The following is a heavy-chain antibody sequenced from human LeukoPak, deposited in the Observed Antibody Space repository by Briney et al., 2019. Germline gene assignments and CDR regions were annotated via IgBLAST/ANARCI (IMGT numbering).Heavy chain of an antibody. CDR3: GKSTVGYSSGQKPAWPVDY. CDR1: GFTFGSYA. J-gene: IGHJ4*02. D-gene: IGHD5-18*01. Sequence: GGSLRLSWRVLGFTFGSYAMYWVRQAPGEGREWGAGIFGRAGSQHYAAPEKGRFTTTRHNSQHTLYLHIHSVRPPDTAVHYSGKSTVGYSSGQKPAWPVDYWGQGTLVTVSS. V-gene: IGHV3-23*01. CDR2: IFGRAGSQ.